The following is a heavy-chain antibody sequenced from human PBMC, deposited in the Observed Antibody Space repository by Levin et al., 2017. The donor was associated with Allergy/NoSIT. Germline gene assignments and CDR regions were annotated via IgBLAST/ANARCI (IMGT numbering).Heavy chain of an antibody. Sequence: HGESLKISCAASGFIFSSYGMQWVRQAPGKGLQWVALISYDRKKIYYADSVKGRFTISRDDSKNTLFLHMNSLRAEDTAVYFCAKDRSTNYGLDAWGPGTTVTVSS. D-gene: IGHD2-2*01. CDR1: GFIFSSYG. J-gene: IGHJ6*02. CDR3: AKDRSTNYGLDA. V-gene: IGHV3-30*18. CDR2: ISYDRKKI.